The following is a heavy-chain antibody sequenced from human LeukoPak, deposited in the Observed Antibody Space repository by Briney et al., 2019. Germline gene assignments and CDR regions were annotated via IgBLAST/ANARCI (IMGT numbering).Heavy chain of an antibody. J-gene: IGHJ5*02. Sequence: PSETLSLTCTVSGFSISSGYFWGWIRQPPGKGLEWIGSIFHSGSTYYNPSLRSRVTISVDTSNNQFSLKLSSVTAADTAVYYCARTSLGGAWFDPWGQGTLVTVSS. CDR3: ARTSLGGAWFDP. CDR2: IFHSGST. V-gene: IGHV4-38-2*02. CDR1: GFSISSGYF. D-gene: IGHD3-10*01.